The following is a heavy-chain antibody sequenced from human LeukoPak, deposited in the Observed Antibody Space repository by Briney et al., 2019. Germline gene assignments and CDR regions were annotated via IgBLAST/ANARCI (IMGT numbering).Heavy chain of an antibody. V-gene: IGHV1-8*01. CDR2: MNPNSGNT. J-gene: IGHJ6*02. D-gene: IGHD2-21*02. CDR3: AITYCGGDCYSPYYYGMDV. Sequence: ASVKVSCTASGYTFTSYDIHWVRQATGQGLEWMGWMNPNSGNTGYAQKFQGRVTMTRNTSISTAYMELSSLRSEDTAVYYCAITYCGGDCYSPYYYGMDVWGQGTTVTVSS. CDR1: GYTFTSYD.